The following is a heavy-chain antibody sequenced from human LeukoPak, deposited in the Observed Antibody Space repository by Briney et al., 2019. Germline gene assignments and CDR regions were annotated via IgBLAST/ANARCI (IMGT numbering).Heavy chain of an antibody. CDR1: GYTLTELS. Sequence: GASVKVSCKVSGYTLTELSMHWVRQAPGKGLEWMGGFDPEDGETIYAQKFQGRATMTEDTSTDTAYMELSSLRSEDTAVYYCATDLAAAGTGSSGYYFDYWGQGTLVTVSS. D-gene: IGHD6-13*01. J-gene: IGHJ4*02. CDR2: FDPEDGET. V-gene: IGHV1-24*01. CDR3: ATDLAAAGTGSSGYYFDY.